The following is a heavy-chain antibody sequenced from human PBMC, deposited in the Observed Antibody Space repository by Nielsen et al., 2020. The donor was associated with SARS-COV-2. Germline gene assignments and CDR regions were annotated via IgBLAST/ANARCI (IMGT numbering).Heavy chain of an antibody. CDR1: GFTFSSYA. CDR3: ARGNGWGSYFDY. D-gene: IGHD7-27*01. Sequence: GESLKISCAASGFTFSSYAMHWVRQAPGKGLEWVAGISYDGSNDYYADSVRGRFTISRDNSKNTLFLQMNSLRAEDTAVYYCARGNGWGSYFDYWGQGTLVTVSS. V-gene: IGHV3-30-3*01. J-gene: IGHJ4*02. CDR2: ISYDGSND.